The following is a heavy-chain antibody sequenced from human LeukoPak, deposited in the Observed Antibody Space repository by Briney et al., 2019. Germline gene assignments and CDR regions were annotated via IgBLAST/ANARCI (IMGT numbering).Heavy chain of an antibody. Sequence: SETLSLTCTVSGGSISSYYWSWIRQPPGKGLEWIGYIYYSGSTNYNLSLKSRVTISVDTSKNQFSLKLSSVTAADTAVYYCARKYCSGGSCYFGRFFGFNMPFDPWGQGTLVTVSS. CDR3: ARKYCSGGSCYFGRFFGFNMPFDP. D-gene: IGHD2-15*01. CDR1: GGSISSYY. J-gene: IGHJ5*02. V-gene: IGHV4-59*01. CDR2: IYYSGST.